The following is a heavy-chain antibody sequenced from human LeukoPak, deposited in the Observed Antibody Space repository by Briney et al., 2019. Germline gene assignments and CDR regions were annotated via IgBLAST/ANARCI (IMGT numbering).Heavy chain of an antibody. Sequence: GGSLRLSCAASGFTFSNAWMSWVRQAPGMGLEWVSGVSPSGDITYYADSVKGRFAISRDNSRNTVYFQLNSLRADDTAVYYCAKDIDWGRFDVWGRGTLVTVSS. D-gene: IGHD7-27*01. V-gene: IGHV3-23*01. CDR1: GFTFSNAW. CDR3: AKDIDWGRFDV. J-gene: IGHJ2*01. CDR2: VSPSGDIT.